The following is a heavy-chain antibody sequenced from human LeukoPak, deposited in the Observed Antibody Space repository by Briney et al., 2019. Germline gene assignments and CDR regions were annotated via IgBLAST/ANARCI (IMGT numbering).Heavy chain of an antibody. CDR2: ISGSGGST. CDR1: GFTFSSYV. V-gene: IGHV3-23*01. Sequence: PGRSLRLSCAASGFTFSSYVMSWVRQAPGKGLEWVSGISGSGGSTYYADSVKGRFTISRDNSKNTLYLQMSSLRAEDTATYYCAKGYVSHYYYGMDVWGQGTTATVS. CDR3: AKGYVSHYYYGMDV. J-gene: IGHJ6*02. D-gene: IGHD5-12*01.